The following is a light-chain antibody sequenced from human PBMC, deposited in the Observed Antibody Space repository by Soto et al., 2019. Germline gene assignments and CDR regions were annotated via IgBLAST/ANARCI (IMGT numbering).Light chain of an antibody. V-gene: IGKV3-20*01. CDR1: QSVDSST. Sequence: EVVLTQSLGTLSLSPGERATLSCRASQSVDSSTLAWYQQKPGQAPRLLISGASKRATGTPDRFSGSGSGTDFTLTISRLEPEDLAVYYCQHFDDSLTFGGGTKVEIK. CDR3: QHFDDSLT. CDR2: GAS. J-gene: IGKJ4*01.